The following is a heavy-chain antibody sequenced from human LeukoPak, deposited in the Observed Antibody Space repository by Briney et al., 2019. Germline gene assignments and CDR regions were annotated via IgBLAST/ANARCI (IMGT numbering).Heavy chain of an antibody. Sequence: SETLSLTCSVSGGSISSHYWSWIRQPPGKGLEWMGYIYYSGSTKYNPSLKSRVTISVDTSKNQFSLKLSSVTAADTAVYYCARGGTTVTPGLLWFDPWGQGTLVTVSS. CDR3: ARGGTTVTPGLLWFDP. J-gene: IGHJ5*02. D-gene: IGHD4-17*01. CDR1: GGSISSHY. CDR2: IYYSGST. V-gene: IGHV4-59*11.